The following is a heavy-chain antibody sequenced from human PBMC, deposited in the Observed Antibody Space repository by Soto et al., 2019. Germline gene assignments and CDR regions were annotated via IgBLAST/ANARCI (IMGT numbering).Heavy chain of an antibody. Sequence: QVQLVQSGAEVKKPRASVKLSCKASGYTFTNYYIRWVRQAPGQGLEWMAIINPNGGSTNYAQKFQGRVTLTRDTSTSTVYMDLSSLKAEDTAVYYCARGLAAGDYWGQGTLVTVSS. CDR1: GYTFTNYY. V-gene: IGHV1-46*01. J-gene: IGHJ4*02. D-gene: IGHD6-13*01. CDR2: INPNGGST. CDR3: ARGLAAGDY.